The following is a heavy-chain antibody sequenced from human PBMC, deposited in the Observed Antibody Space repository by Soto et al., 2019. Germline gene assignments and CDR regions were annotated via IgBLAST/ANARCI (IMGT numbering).Heavy chain of an antibody. CDR2: INPSGGST. CDR3: ARGFCSGGSCLERNGPYFFDY. CDR1: GYTFTSYY. V-gene: IGHV1-46*03. Sequence: SVKVSCKASGYTFTSYYMHWVRQAPGQRLEWMGIINPSGGSTSYAQKFQGRVTMTRDTSTSTVYMELSSLRSEDTAVYYCARGFCSGGSCLERNGPYFFDYWGQGTLVTVSS. D-gene: IGHD2-15*01. J-gene: IGHJ4*02.